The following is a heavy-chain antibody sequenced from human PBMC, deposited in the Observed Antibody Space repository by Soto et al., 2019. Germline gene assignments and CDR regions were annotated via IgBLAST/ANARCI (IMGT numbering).Heavy chain of an antibody. CDR3: ARAHEVAWFDS. J-gene: IGHJ5*01. D-gene: IGHD2-15*01. CDR2: ITNRGTHT. V-gene: IGHV3-21*01. Sequence: EVQLVESGGGLVKPGESLRLSCAASGFSFSSYTMNWVRQAPGKGLQWVSPITNRGTHTYYADSVKGRFTISRDKDKNSFYLQMNTLRAEDTAIYFCARAHEVAWFDSWGLGTLVTVTS. CDR1: GFSFSSYT.